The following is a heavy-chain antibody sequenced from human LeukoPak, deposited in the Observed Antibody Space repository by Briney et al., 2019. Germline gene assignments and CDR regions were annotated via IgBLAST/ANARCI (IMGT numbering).Heavy chain of an antibody. V-gene: IGHV3-74*01. Sequence: GGSLRLSCVASGFSFRDYWIHWVRQVPGEGLVWVARINIEGTIISYADSVKGRFTISKDDAKNTLYLQMNSLRVEDTAIYYCVRALGDAWGQGTLVTVSS. CDR3: VRALGDA. CDR2: INIEGTII. D-gene: IGHD7-27*01. CDR1: GFSFRDYW. J-gene: IGHJ5*02.